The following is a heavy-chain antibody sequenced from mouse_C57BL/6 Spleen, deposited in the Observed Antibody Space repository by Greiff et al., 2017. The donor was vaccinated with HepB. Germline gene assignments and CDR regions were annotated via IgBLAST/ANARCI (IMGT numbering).Heavy chain of an antibody. D-gene: IGHD1-2*01. J-gene: IGHJ4*01. CDR2: IYPGSGST. CDR1: GYTFTSYW. Sequence: QVQLQHPGAELVKPGASVKMSCKASGYTFTSYWITWVKQRPGQGLEWIGDIYPGSGSTNYNEKFKSKATLTVDTSSSTAYMQLSSLTSEDSAVYDCAGGTTAQADYAMDYWGQGTSVTVSS. V-gene: IGHV1-55*01. CDR3: AGGTTAQADYAMDY.